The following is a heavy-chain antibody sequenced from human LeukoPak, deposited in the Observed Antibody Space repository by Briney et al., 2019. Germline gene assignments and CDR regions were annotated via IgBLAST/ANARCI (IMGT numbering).Heavy chain of an antibody. V-gene: IGHV3-23*01. CDR3: AKKAPYGGADY. CDR2: ISGNGAST. J-gene: IGHJ4*02. CDR1: GFTFSSSA. D-gene: IGHD4/OR15-4a*01. Sequence: PGESLRLSCAASGFTFSSSAMSGVRQAPGKGLEWVSAISGNGASTYYADSVKGRFTIPRDNSKNTLYLQINSLRAEDTAVYYCAKKAPYGGADYWGQGTLVTVSS.